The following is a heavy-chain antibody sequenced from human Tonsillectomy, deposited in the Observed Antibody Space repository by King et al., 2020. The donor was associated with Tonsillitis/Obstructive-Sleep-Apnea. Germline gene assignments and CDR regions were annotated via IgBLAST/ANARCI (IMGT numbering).Heavy chain of an antibody. J-gene: IGHJ6*03. CDR1: GFTFDDYA. CDR2: ISWNSGSI. D-gene: IGHD3-3*01. CDR3: AKASGDFWRYENFYYMDV. V-gene: IGHV3-9*01. Sequence: QLVQSGGGLVQPGRSLRLSCAASGFTFDDYAMHWVRQAPGKGLEWVSGISWNSGSIGYADSVKGRFTISRDNAKNSLYLQMNSLRAEDTALYYCAKASGDFWRYENFYYMDVWGKGTTGTVSS.